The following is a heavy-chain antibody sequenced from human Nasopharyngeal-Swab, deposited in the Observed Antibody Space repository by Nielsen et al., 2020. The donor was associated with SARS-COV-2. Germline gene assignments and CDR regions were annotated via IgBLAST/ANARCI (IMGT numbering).Heavy chain of an antibody. Sequence: SETLSLTCAVSGYSISSGYYWGWIRQPPGKGLEWIWSIYHSGSTYYNPSLKSRVTLSVDTSKNQFSLKLSSVTAADTAVYYCARQAIVGANTYFDYWGQGTPVTVSS. CDR1: GYSISSGYY. V-gene: IGHV4-38-2*01. CDR3: ARQAIVGANTYFDY. CDR2: IYHSGST. D-gene: IGHD1-26*01. J-gene: IGHJ4*02.